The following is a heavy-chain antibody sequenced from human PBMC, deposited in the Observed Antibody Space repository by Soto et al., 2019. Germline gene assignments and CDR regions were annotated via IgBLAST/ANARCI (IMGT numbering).Heavy chain of an antibody. J-gene: IGHJ6*03. CDR1: GYTFTSYD. V-gene: IGHV1-8*01. Sequence: VKVSCKASGYTFTSYDINWVRQATGQGLEWMGWMNPNSGNTGYAQKFQGRVTMTRNTSISTAYMELSSLRSEDTAVYYCARVEGSGSYYYYYYYYMDVWGKGTTVTVSS. D-gene: IGHD3-10*01. CDR2: MNPNSGNT. CDR3: ARVEGSGSYYYYYYYYMDV.